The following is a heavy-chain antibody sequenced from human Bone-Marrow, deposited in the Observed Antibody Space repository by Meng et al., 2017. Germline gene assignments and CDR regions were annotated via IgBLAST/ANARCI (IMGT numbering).Heavy chain of an antibody. CDR3: ATGVPIAAAGTRNLYYYYYGMDV. CDR2: FDPEDGET. D-gene: IGHD6-13*01. J-gene: IGHJ6*02. Sequence: ASVKVSCKVSGYTLTELSMHWVRQAPGKGLEWMGGFDPEDGETIYAQKFQGRVTMTEDTSTDTAYMELSSLRSEDTAVYYCATGVPIAAAGTRNLYYYYYGMDVWGQGTTVTV. CDR1: GYTLTELS. V-gene: IGHV1-24*01.